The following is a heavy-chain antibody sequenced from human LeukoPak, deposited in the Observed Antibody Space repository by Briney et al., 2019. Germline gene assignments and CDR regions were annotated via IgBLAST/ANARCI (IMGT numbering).Heavy chain of an antibody. J-gene: IGHJ3*02. V-gene: IGHV3-9*01. CDR3: AKRKDYGSGSYAFDI. CDR2: ISWNSGSI. D-gene: IGHD3-10*01. Sequence: GGSLRLSCAASGFTFDDYAMHWVRQAPGKGLEWVSGISWNSGSIGYADSVKGRFTISRDNAKNSLYLQMNSLRAEDTALYYCAKRKDYGSGSYAFDIWGQGTMVTVSS. CDR1: GFTFDDYA.